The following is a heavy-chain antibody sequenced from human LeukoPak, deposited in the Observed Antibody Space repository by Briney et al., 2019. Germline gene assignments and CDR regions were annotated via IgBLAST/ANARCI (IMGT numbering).Heavy chain of an antibody. D-gene: IGHD6-13*01. CDR3: ARISIAAAGDFDY. J-gene: IGHJ4*02. CDR1: GITFSDSY. Sequence: GGSLRLSCAVSGITFSDSYMTWIRQAPGKGLEWLSYISSGSAYTKYADSVKGRFTISRDNAKNSLYLQMSSLRVEDTAVYYCARISIAAAGDFDYWGQGTLVTVSS. V-gene: IGHV3-11*03. CDR2: ISSGSAYT.